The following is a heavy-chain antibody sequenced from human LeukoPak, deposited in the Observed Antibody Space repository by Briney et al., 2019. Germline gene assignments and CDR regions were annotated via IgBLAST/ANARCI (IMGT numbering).Heavy chain of an antibody. V-gene: IGHV3-23*01. CDR3: AKDSLNWFGESIS. CDR2: ISGSGDST. Sequence: GGSLRLSCAASGFTFSNYAMSWVRQAPGKGLEWVSAISGSGDSTFYADSVKGRFTISRDNSKNTLYLQMNSLRAEDTAVYYCAKDSLNWFGESISWGQGTLVTVSS. CDR1: GFTFSNYA. J-gene: IGHJ5*02. D-gene: IGHD3-10*01.